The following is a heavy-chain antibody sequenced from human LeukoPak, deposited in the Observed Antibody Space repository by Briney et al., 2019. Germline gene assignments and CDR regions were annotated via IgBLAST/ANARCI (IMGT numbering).Heavy chain of an antibody. Sequence: SGGSLRLSCTVSGFTFGDYAMTWVRQAPGKGLEWVAFIRSTAYGGTTEYAAAVKGRFTMSRDDSKSIAYLQMNSLMTEDTGVYYCTRLMSTAPIYWGQGTLVTVSS. D-gene: IGHD5/OR15-5a*01. CDR3: TRLMSTAPIY. V-gene: IGHV3-49*04. J-gene: IGHJ4*02. CDR1: GFTFGDYA. CDR2: IRSTAYGGTT.